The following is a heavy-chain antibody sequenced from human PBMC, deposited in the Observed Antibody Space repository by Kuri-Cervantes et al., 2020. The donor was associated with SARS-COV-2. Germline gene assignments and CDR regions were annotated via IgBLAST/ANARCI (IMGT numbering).Heavy chain of an antibody. CDR2: IRSKAYSYAT. D-gene: IGHD2-2*02. Sequence: GESLKISCPASGFPFSGSAMHWVRQASGTGLEWVGRIRSKAYSYATAYAAAVKGRFTISRDDSKTTAYLQMNSLKTEDTAVYYCTRPTSCSSTSCYKDYWGQGNLVTVSS. CDR1: GFPFSGSA. CDR3: TRPTSCSSTSCYKDY. V-gene: IGHV3-73*01. J-gene: IGHJ4*02.